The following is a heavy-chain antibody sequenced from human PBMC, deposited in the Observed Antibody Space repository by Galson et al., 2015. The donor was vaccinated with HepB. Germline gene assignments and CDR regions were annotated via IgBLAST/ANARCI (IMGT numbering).Heavy chain of an antibody. Sequence: SLRLSCAASGFTFSGYWMSWVRQPPGKGPEWVANINQDESAKYYVDSVKGRFTISRDNAKNSLYLQMNSLRAEDTAVYYCARLRGGYTAFDYWGQGTLVTVSS. CDR1: GFTFSGYW. D-gene: IGHD1-26*01. V-gene: IGHV3-7*03. J-gene: IGHJ4*02. CDR2: INQDESAK. CDR3: ARLRGGYTAFDY.